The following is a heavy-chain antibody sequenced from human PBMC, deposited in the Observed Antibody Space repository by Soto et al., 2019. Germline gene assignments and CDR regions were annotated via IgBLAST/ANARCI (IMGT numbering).Heavy chain of an antibody. V-gene: IGHV4-31*03. CDR1: GGSISSGGYY. D-gene: IGHD3-16*01. Sequence: QVQLQESGPGLVKPSQTLSLTCTVSGGSISSGGYYWSWIRQHPGKGLEWIGYIYYSGSTYYNPSLKIRFTISVDTSKNQFSLNLSSVTAADTAVYYCARDGLGGLDYWGQGTLVTVSS. CDR3: ARDGLGGLDY. J-gene: IGHJ4*02. CDR2: IYYSGST.